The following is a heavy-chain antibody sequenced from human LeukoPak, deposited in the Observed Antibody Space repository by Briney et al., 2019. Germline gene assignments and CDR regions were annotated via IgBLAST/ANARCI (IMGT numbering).Heavy chain of an antibody. CDR2: INPHSGGT. D-gene: IGHD3-10*01. CDR3: AREDSRVWFDP. Sequence: ASVKVSCKTSGYMFTTYYPHWVRQAPGQGLEWMGWINPHSGGTNYAQKFQGGVTMTRDTSISTVYMELSRLRSDDTAVYYCAREDSRVWFDPWGQGTLVTVSS. V-gene: IGHV1-2*02. CDR1: GYMFTTYY. J-gene: IGHJ5*02.